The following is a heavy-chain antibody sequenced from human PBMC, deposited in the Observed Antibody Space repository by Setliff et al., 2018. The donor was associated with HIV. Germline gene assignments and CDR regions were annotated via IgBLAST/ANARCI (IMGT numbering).Heavy chain of an antibody. CDR2: ISRSVSTI. J-gene: IGHJ4*02. D-gene: IGHD2-21*02. Sequence: LRLSCAASGFTFSDYYMSWIRQAPGKGLEWGSYISRSVSTIYYADSVRGRFTISRDNAKSSLYLQMNSLRAEDTAVYYCARGNIVVVTAYFDYWGQGTLVTVSS. V-gene: IGHV3-11*01. CDR1: GFTFSDYY. CDR3: ARGNIVVVTAYFDY.